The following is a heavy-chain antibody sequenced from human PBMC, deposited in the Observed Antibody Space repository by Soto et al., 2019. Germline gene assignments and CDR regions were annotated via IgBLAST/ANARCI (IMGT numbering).Heavy chain of an antibody. D-gene: IGHD1-26*01. J-gene: IGHJ5*02. CDR3: AREGGNLNWFDP. Sequence: GGSLRLSCAASGVTVSSNYMSWVRQAPGKGLEWVLVIYSGGSTYYADSVKGRFTISRDNSKNTLYLQMNSLRDEDTAVYYCAREGGNLNWFDPWGQGTLVTVSS. V-gene: IGHV3-66*01. CDR1: GVTVSSNY. CDR2: IYSGGST.